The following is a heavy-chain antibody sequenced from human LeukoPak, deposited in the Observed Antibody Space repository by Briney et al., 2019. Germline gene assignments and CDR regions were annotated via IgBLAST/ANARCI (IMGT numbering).Heavy chain of an antibody. D-gene: IGHD1-1*01. J-gene: IGHJ4*02. CDR2: IYYHENT. V-gene: IGHV4-39*01. CDR1: GGSICSSSDY. CDR3: ARRAYSAAYWKHFDY. Sequence: PSETLSLTCTVSGGSICSSSDYWGWIRQAPGKGLEWIGSIYYHENTYYNSSLKSRVTISVDTSKNQFSLKLNSVTAADTAVYFCARRAYSAAYWKHFDYWGQGTLVTVSS.